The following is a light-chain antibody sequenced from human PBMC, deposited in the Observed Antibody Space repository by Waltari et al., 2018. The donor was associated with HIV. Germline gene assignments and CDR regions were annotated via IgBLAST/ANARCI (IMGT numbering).Light chain of an antibody. CDR2: RTN. V-gene: IGLV1-47*01. Sequence: QSVLTQPPSASGTPGQRVTIPCSGSSSNLGSNYVYWYQQLPGTAPKLLIYRTNQRPSGVPDRFSGSKSGTSASLAITGLRSEDEADYYCAAWDDGLSGPVFGGGTKLTVL. CDR3: AAWDDGLSGPV. J-gene: IGLJ3*02. CDR1: SSNLGSNY.